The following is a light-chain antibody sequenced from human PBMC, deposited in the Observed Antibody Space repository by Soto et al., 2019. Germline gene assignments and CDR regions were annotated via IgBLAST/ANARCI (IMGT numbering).Light chain of an antibody. CDR2: AAS. Sequence: IQVTQSPSSLSASVGDRVTITCRASQDISSYLAWYRQKPGKAPTLLIYAASTLQSGVPSRFSGSGFGTDFTLTISSLQAEDFATYYCQQNYSPPPVTFGQGTRLEIK. J-gene: IGKJ5*01. CDR3: QQNYSPPPVT. V-gene: IGKV1-9*01. CDR1: QDISSY.